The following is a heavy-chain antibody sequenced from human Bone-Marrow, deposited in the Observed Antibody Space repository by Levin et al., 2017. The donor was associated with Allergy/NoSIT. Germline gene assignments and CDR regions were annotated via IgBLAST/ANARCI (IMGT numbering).Heavy chain of an antibody. CDR2: ISAGNTHI. V-gene: IGHV3-21*01. J-gene: IGHJ3*02. D-gene: IGHD2-21*01. CDR1: EFTFTVYS. Sequence: MPGGSLRLSCVGSEFTFTVYSINWVRQTPGKGLEWVASISAGNTHIYYADSVNGRFTISRDSAKMSVSLQMNSLRAEDTALYYCTTIAPYRAFDIWGQGTMVSVSS. CDR3: TTIAPYRAFDI.